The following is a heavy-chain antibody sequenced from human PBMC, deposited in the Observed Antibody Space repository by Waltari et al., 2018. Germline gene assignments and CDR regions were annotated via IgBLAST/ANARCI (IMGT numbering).Heavy chain of an antibody. CDR1: GGSISSSSYY. CDR3: ARQAHGPTYAPSYMDV. V-gene: IGHV4-39*01. D-gene: IGHD3-16*01. Sequence: QLQLQESGPGLVKPSETLSLTCTVSGGSISSSSYYWGWIRQPPGKGLEWIGSIYYSGSTYYNPSLKSRVTISVDTSKNQFSLKLSSVTAADTAVYYCARQAHGPTYAPSYMDVWGKGTTVTVSS. CDR2: IYYSGST. J-gene: IGHJ6*03.